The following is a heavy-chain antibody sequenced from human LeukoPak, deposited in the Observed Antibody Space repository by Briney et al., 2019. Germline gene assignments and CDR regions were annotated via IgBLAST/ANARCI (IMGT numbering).Heavy chain of an antibody. CDR2: IYYSGST. Sequence: SETLSLTCTVSGGSISSGDYYWSWIRQPPGKGLEWIGYIYYSGSTYYNPSLKSRVTISVDTSKNQFSLKLSSVTAADTAVYYCARAKGAAPWYFDLWGRGTLVTVSS. CDR1: GGSISSGDYY. J-gene: IGHJ2*01. CDR3: ARAKGAAPWYFDL. V-gene: IGHV4-30-4*01. D-gene: IGHD3-16*01.